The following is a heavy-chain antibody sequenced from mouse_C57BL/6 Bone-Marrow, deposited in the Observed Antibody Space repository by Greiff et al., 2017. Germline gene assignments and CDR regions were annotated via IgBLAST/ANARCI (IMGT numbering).Heavy chain of an antibody. J-gene: IGHJ2*01. CDR3: SRKAGYFDY. CDR1: GYAFTNYL. CDR2: INPGSGGT. D-gene: IGHD3-2*02. Sequence: QVQLQQSGAELVRPGTSVKVSCKASGYAFTNYLLEWVKQRPGQGLEWIGVINPGSGGTNYNEKFKGKATLTADKSSSTAYMQLSSLTSEDSAVYFCSRKAGYFDYWGQGTTLTVSS. V-gene: IGHV1-54*01.